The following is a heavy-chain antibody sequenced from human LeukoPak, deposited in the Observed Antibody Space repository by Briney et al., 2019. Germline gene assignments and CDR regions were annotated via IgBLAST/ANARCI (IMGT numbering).Heavy chain of an antibody. Sequence: GGSLRLSCAASGFTFSSYAMSWVRQAPGKGLEWVSGISWNSGTIGYADSVKGRFTISRDNAKNSLYLQMNSLRAEDTALYYCAKDISASNYYGMDVWGQGTTVTVSS. CDR2: ISWNSGTI. CDR1: GFTFSSYA. CDR3: AKDISASNYYGMDV. D-gene: IGHD1-26*01. V-gene: IGHV3-9*01. J-gene: IGHJ6*02.